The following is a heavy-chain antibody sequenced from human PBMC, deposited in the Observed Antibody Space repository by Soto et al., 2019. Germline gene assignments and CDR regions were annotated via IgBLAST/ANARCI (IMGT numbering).Heavy chain of an antibody. J-gene: IGHJ6*02. D-gene: IGHD6-25*01. V-gene: IGHV3-30*18. CDR1: GFTFSSYG. Sequence: PGGSLRLSCAASGFTFSSYGMHWVRQAPGKGLEWVAVISYDGSNKYYADSVKDRFTISRDNSKNTLYLQMNSLRAEDTAVYYSAKGLEGAPLAGEDYYGMDVWGQGTTVTVSS. CDR2: ISYDGSNK. CDR3: AKGLEGAPLAGEDYYGMDV.